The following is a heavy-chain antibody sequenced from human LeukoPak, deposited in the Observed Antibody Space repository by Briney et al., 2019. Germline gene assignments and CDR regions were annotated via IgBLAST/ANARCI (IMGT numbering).Heavy chain of an antibody. D-gene: IGHD2-21*01. J-gene: IGHJ6*03. CDR3: ARQNPGVVRIDSTTHYYYYYYMDV. Sequence: SETLSLTCTVSGGSISSSSYYWGWIRQPPGKGLEWIGSIYYSGSTYYNPSLKSRVTISVDTSKNQFSLKLSSVTAADTAVYYCARQNPGVVRIDSTTHYYYYYYMDVWGKGTTVTISS. CDR1: GGSISSSSYY. CDR2: IYYSGST. V-gene: IGHV4-39*01.